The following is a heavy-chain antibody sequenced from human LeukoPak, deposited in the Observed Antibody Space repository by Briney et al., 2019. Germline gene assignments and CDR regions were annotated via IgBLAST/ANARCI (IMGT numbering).Heavy chain of an antibody. Sequence: GGSLRLSCEGSGFPFSSYWMSWVRQAPGKGLEWVAVISYDGSNKYYADSVKGRFTISRDNSKNTLYLQMNSLRAEDTAVYYCAKEPYSGSYYGGETYFDYWGQGTLVTVSS. CDR3: AKEPYSGSYYGGETYFDY. CDR1: GFPFSSYW. D-gene: IGHD1-26*01. CDR2: ISYDGSNK. J-gene: IGHJ4*02. V-gene: IGHV3-30*18.